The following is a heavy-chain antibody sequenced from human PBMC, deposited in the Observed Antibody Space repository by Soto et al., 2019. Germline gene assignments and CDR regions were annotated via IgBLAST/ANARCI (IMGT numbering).Heavy chain of an antibody. V-gene: IGHV4-34*01. CDR1: GGSFSGYY. CDR3: ARTFYVLRFLEWSRKYNWFDP. CDR2: INHSGST. Sequence: SETLSLTCAVYGGSFSGYYWRWIRQPPGKGLEWLGEINHSGSTNYNPSLKSRVTISVDTSKNQFSLKLSSVTAADTAVYYCARTFYVLRFLEWSRKYNWFDPWGQGTLVTVS. D-gene: IGHD3-3*01. J-gene: IGHJ5*02.